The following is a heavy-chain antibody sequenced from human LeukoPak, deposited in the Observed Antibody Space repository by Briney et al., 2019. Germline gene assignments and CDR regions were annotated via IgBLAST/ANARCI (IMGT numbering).Heavy chain of an antibody. Sequence: PGGSLRLSCAASGFTFSSYSMNWVRQAPGKGLEWVSSIGGGSSSIYYADSVKGRFTTSRDNAKNSLYLQMNSLRAEDTAVYYCARENSGAYAEAFDIWGQGTMVTVSS. CDR2: IGGGSSSI. CDR1: GFTFSSYS. V-gene: IGHV3-21*01. J-gene: IGHJ3*02. CDR3: ARENSGAYAEAFDI. D-gene: IGHD1-26*01.